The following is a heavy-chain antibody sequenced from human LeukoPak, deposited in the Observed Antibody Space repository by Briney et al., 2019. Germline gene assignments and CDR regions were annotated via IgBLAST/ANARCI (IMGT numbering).Heavy chain of an antibody. Sequence: PLETLSLTCSVSGASVTIDYWSWIRQPPGKGLEWIGHISNSGRTTYRSSLKSRVTISLDTSRNQCSLKLTSVTAADTAIYYCTRHYDSDSSGDPDWFDPWGQGTLVTVSS. V-gene: IGHV4-59*08. CDR1: GASVTIDY. J-gene: IGHJ5*02. D-gene: IGHD3-22*01. CDR3: TRHYDSDSSGDPDWFDP. CDR2: ISNSGRT.